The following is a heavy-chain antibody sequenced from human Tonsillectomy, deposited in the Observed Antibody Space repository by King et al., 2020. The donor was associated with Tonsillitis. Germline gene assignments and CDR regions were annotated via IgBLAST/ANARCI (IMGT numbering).Heavy chain of an antibody. D-gene: IGHD5-18*01. Sequence: VQLVESGGGLVQPGGSLRLSCAASVFTFSGYAMSWVRQAPGKGLEGVSAISGSGGSTYYADSVKGRFTISRDNSKKMLFLQMNSLRAEDTALYYCAKRALLNPAMAYYFDYWGQGTLVTVSS. J-gene: IGHJ4*02. V-gene: IGHV3-23*04. CDR1: VFTFSGYA. CDR2: ISGSGGST. CDR3: AKRALLNPAMAYYFDY.